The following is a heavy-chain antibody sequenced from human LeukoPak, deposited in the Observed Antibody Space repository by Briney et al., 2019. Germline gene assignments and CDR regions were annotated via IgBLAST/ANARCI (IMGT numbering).Heavy chain of an antibody. CDR2: IYYSGST. V-gene: IGHV4-59*01. D-gene: IGHD1-26*01. Sequence: SETLSLTCTVSGGSISSYYWNWIRQPPGKGLEWIGYIYYSGSTNYNPSLKSRVTISVDTSKNQFFLNLSSVTAADTAVYYCARASSGIEDWFDPWGQGTQVTVSS. CDR1: GGSISSYY. CDR3: ARASSGIEDWFDP. J-gene: IGHJ5*02.